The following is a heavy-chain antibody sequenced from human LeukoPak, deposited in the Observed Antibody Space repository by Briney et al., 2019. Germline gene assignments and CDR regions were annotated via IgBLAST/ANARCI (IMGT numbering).Heavy chain of an antibody. CDR2: IYTSGST. D-gene: IGHD4-23*01. J-gene: IGHJ4*02. V-gene: IGHV4-61*02. CDR1: GGSISSGSYY. CDR3: ARRKRWMRGYYFDY. Sequence: PSETLSLTCTVSGGSISSGSYYWSWIRQPAGKGLEWIGRIYTSGSTNYNPSLKSRVTISVDKSKNQFSLKLSSVTAADTAVYYCARRKRWMRGYYFDYWGQGTLVAVSS.